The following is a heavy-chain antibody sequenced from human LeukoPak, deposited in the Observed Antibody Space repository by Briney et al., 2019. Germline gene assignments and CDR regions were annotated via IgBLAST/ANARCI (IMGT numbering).Heavy chain of an antibody. CDR1: GFTFSSYS. J-gene: IGHJ4*02. Sequence: PGGSLRLSCAASGFTFSSYSMNWVRQAPGKGLEWVSSISSSSYIYYADSVKGRFTISRDNAKNSLYLQMNSLRAEDTAVYYCARDPGYYGSGKSDYWGQGTLVTVSS. CDR2: ISSSSYI. CDR3: ARDPGYYGSGKSDY. V-gene: IGHV3-21*01. D-gene: IGHD3-10*01.